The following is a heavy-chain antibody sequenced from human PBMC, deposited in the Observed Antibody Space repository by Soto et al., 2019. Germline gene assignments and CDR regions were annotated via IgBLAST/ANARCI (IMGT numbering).Heavy chain of an antibody. V-gene: IGHV1-8*01. CDR1: GYTFTNND. CDR2: MNTNTNTT. CDR3: ARERKFDFWRKGLDV. J-gene: IGHJ6*02. D-gene: IGHD3-3*01. Sequence: ASVKVSCKASGYTFTNNDINWVRQAPGQGLEWIGWMNTNTNTTDSAEVFEGRVSLTRNISRNTAHMELSSLQSEDTAVYYCARERKFDFWRKGLDVWGQGTTVTVSS.